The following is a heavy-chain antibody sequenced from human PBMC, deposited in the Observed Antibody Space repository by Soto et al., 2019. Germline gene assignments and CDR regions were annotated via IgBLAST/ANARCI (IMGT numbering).Heavy chain of an antibody. V-gene: IGHV4-59*08. Sequence: PSETLSLTCTVSGDSISGHFWSWIRQPPGKGLEWIGFVSASGSTNYDPSLKSRVTISLDTSRNQFSLKLSSVTAADTAVYYCARHSSPVGTSWFDPWGQGTLVTVSS. CDR3: ARHSSPVGTSWFDP. D-gene: IGHD5-12*01. J-gene: IGHJ5*02. CDR1: GDSISGHF. CDR2: VSASGST.